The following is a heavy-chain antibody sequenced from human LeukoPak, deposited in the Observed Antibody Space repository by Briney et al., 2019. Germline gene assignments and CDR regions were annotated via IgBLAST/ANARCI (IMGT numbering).Heavy chain of an antibody. D-gene: IGHD6-6*01. J-gene: IGHJ4*02. CDR1: GGSISSGGSY. V-gene: IGHV4-31*03. CDR3: ARVYSSWRRRASSYFDY. Sequence: SETLSLTCTVSGGSISSGGSYWSWIRQHPGKGLEWIGYIYYSGSTYYNPSLKSRVTIPVDTSKNQFSLKLSSVTAADTAVYYCARVYSSWRRRASSYFDYWGQGTLVTVSS. CDR2: IYYSGST.